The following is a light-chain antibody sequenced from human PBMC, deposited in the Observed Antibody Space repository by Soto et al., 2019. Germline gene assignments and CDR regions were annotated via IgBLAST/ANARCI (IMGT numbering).Light chain of an antibody. Sequence: EIVMTQSPATLSVSRGERATLSCRASQSVSSNLAWYQQKPGQAPRLLIYGASTRATGIPARFSGSGSGTEFTLTTRRLEPEDFAVYYCQQYGSSGPFGQRTKVDIK. CDR1: QSVSSN. J-gene: IGKJ1*01. CDR2: GAS. V-gene: IGKV3-15*01. CDR3: QQYGSSGP.